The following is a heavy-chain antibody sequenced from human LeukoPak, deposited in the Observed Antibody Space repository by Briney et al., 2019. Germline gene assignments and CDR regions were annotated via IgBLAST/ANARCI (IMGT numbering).Heavy chain of an antibody. V-gene: IGHV3-30*03. CDR1: GFTFSSDG. D-gene: IGHD3-22*01. J-gene: IGHJ4*02. CDR3: AREPYYYDSSGHDY. CDR2: SSSDGSDK. Sequence: GGSLRLSCAASGFTFSSDGMHWVRQAPGKGLEWVAFSSSDGSDKYYVDSVKGRFTISRDNAKNSLYLQMNSLRAEDTAVYYCAREPYYYDSSGHDYWGQGTLVTVSS.